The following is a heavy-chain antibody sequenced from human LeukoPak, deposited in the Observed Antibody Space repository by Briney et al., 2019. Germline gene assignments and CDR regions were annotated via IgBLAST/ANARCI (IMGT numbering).Heavy chain of an antibody. CDR2: IYSSGSI. Sequence: SQTLSLTCTVSGGSISSGSYYWSWIRQPAGKGLEWIGRIYSSGSINYNPSLKGRVTMSVDTSKNQFSLKLSSVTAADAAVYYCARAGMVGDGYSDYWGQGTLVTVSS. D-gene: IGHD1-26*01. J-gene: IGHJ4*02. V-gene: IGHV4-61*02. CDR3: ARAGMVGDGYSDY. CDR1: GGSISSGSYY.